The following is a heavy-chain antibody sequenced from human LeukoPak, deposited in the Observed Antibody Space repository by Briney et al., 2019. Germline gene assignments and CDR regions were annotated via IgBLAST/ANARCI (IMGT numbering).Heavy chain of an antibody. V-gene: IGHV1-69*05. Sequence: ASVKVSCKASGSTFSSYAISWVRQAPGQGLEWMGGIIPIFGTANYAQKFHGRVTITTDESTSTAYMELSSLRSEDTAVYYCARTAEGYYYYMDVWGKGTTVTVSS. CDR1: GSTFSSYA. J-gene: IGHJ6*03. CDR2: IIPIFGTA. CDR3: ARTAEGYYYYMDV.